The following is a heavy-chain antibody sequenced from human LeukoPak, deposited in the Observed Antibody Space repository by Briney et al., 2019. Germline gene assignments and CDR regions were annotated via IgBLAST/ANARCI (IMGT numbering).Heavy chain of an antibody. CDR1: GGTFSSYA. CDR3: ARAITIFGVVTDYYYYGMDV. V-gene: IGHV1-69*01. D-gene: IGHD3-3*01. J-gene: IGHJ6*02. Sequence: SVKVSCKASGGTFSSYAISWVRQAPGQGLEWMGGIIPIFGTANYAQKFQGRVTITADESTSTAYMELSSLRSEDTAVYYCARAITIFGVVTDYYYYGMDVWGQGTTVTVSS. CDR2: IIPIFGTA.